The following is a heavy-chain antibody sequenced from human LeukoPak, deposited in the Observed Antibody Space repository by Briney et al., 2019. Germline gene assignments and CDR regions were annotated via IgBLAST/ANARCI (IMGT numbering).Heavy chain of an antibody. J-gene: IGHJ4*02. CDR3: AKDAQRGFDYSNSFQY. D-gene: IGHD4-11*01. CDR2: IWSDATNM. V-gene: IGHV3-33*06. Sequence: GGSLRLSCAASGFIFTDYGFHWVRQTPGKGLEWVAAIWSDATNMYYGNSVKGRFFIQRDDFQNTVYLEMSSLRAEDTAVYYCAKDAQRGFDYSNSFQYWGQGSLVTVSS. CDR1: GFIFTDYG.